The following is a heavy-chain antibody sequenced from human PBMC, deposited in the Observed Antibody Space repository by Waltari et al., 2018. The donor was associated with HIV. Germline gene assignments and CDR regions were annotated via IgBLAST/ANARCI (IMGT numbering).Heavy chain of an antibody. Sequence: QVQLVESGVGLVQPGRSLRLSCAAPGFIFKDFAIHWVRQAPGKGLEWVVVISRDGRSKYYADSVQGRFTISRDNSKNSLHLHMNSLRPKDTAVYYCAREGIVAAPFDFWGLGTLVTVSS. D-gene: IGHD2-15*01. CDR2: ISRDGRSK. J-gene: IGHJ4*02. CDR3: AREGIVAAPFDF. V-gene: IGHV3-30*01. CDR1: GFIFKDFA.